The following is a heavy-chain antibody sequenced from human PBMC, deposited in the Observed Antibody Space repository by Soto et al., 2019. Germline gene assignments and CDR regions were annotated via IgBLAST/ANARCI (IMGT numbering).Heavy chain of an antibody. CDR1: GGSISSGGYY. J-gene: IGHJ6*02. CDR3: ARQPRRSYSTYFIHRYYYYGMDV. Sequence: QVQLQESGPGLVKPSQTLSLTCTVSGGSISSGGYYWSWIRQHPGKGLEWIGYIYYSGSTYYNPSLRMRVTISVPTSKNQFPLKLSSVTAADTAVYSCARQPRRSYSTYFIHRYYYYGMDVWGQGTTVTVSS. CDR2: IYYSGST. V-gene: IGHV4-31*03. D-gene: IGHD4-4*01.